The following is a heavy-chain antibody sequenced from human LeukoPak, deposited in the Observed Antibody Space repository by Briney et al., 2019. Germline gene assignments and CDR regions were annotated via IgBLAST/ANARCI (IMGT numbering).Heavy chain of an antibody. V-gene: IGHV3-30*18. J-gene: IGHJ2*01. Sequence: GRSLRLSCAASGFTFSGYAMHWVRQAPGKGLEWVAIISYDGSDKYYADSVKGRFTISRDDSKNTLYLQVNSLRAEDTALYYCAKERTGWYFDLWGRGTLVTVSS. D-gene: IGHD3/OR15-3a*01. CDR1: GFTFSGYA. CDR2: ISYDGSDK. CDR3: AKERTGWYFDL.